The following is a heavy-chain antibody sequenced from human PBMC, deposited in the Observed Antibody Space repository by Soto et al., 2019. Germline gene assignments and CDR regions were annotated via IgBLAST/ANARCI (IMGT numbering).Heavy chain of an antibody. J-gene: IGHJ4*02. CDR3: ARQDPNTAMADFEY. D-gene: IGHD5-18*01. V-gene: IGHV5-51*01. CDR1: GYSFTSYW. CDR2: ISPDDSDT. Sequence: PGESLKISCKGSGYSFTSYWIGWVRQMPGKGLEWMGIISPDDSDTRYSPSFQGQVTISADKSISTAYLQWSGLKASDTAMYYCARQDPNTAMADFEYWGQGTLVSVSS.